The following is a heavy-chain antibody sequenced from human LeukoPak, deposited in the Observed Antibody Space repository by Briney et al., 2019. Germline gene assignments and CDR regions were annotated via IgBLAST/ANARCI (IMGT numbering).Heavy chain of an antibody. D-gene: IGHD2-2*01. V-gene: IGHV1-2*02. CDR1: GYTFTGYY. CDR2: INPNSGGT. J-gene: IGHJ5*02. CDR3: AIAPYCSSTSCPNWFDP. Sequence: ASVKVPCKASGYTFTGYYMHWVRQAPGQGLEWMGWINPNSGGTNYAQKFQGRVTMTRDTSISTAYMELSRLRSDDTAVYYCAIAPYCSSTSCPNWFDPWGQGTLVTVSS.